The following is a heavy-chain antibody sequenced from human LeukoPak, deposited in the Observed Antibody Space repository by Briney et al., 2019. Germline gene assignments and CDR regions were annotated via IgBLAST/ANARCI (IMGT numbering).Heavy chain of an antibody. CDR1: GYRFTSYW. V-gene: IGHV5-51*01. CDR2: IYPGDSDT. J-gene: IGHJ2*01. D-gene: IGHD2-15*01. Sequence: GESLKISCQGSGYRFTSYWIGWVRQMPEKGLEWMGIIYPGDSDTRYSPSFQGQVTISADKSISTAYLQWSSLKASDTAMYYCARQGQSGVAADYWHFDLWGRGTLVTVSS. CDR3: ARQGQSGVAADYWHFDL.